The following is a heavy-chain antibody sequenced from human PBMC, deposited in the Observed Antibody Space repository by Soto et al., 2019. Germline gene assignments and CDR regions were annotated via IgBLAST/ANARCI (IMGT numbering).Heavy chain of an antibody. CDR1: GGSISSYY. Sequence: PSETLSLTCTVSGGSISSYYWSWIRQPPGKGLEWIGYIYYSGSTNYNPSLKSRVTISVDTSKNQFSLKLSSVTAADTAVYYCARDDSSGYYHHFDYWGQGTLVTVSS. V-gene: IGHV4-59*01. D-gene: IGHD3-22*01. CDR2: IYYSGST. CDR3: ARDDSSGYYHHFDY. J-gene: IGHJ4*02.